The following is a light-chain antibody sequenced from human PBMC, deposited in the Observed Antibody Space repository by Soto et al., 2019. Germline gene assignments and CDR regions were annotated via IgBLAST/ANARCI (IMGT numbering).Light chain of an antibody. Sequence: DVQMTQSPSSLSASVRDRVTITCRPSQSIDTFLNWYQQKPGRAPKLLISAATTLHTGVPSRFSGSGSGTHFTLTISSLQPEDSATYFCQQSYSIPYTFALGTKLEIK. CDR1: QSIDTF. CDR3: QQSYSIPYT. V-gene: IGKV1-39*01. J-gene: IGKJ2*01. CDR2: AAT.